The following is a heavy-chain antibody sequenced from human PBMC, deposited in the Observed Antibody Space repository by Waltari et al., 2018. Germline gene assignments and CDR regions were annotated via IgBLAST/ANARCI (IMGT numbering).Heavy chain of an antibody. J-gene: IGHJ4*02. Sequence: QVQLVQSGSELKKPGASVKVSCKASGYTFTSYAMNWVRQAPGQGLEWMGLINTNTGNPTYAQGLTGRFVFSLDTSVSTAYLQISSLKAEDTAVYYCAVRAIAVAGTPWDLDYWGQGTLVTVSS. V-gene: IGHV7-4-1*02. CDR1: GYTFTSYA. CDR2: INTNTGNP. D-gene: IGHD6-19*01. CDR3: AVRAIAVAGTPWDLDY.